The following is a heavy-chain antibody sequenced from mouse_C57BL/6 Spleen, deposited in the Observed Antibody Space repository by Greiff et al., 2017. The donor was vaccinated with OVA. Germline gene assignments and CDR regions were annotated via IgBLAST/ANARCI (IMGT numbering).Heavy chain of an antibody. CDR2: IWSGGST. D-gene: IGHD3-2*02. CDR3: ARKRGSSGYEAMDY. J-gene: IGHJ4*01. V-gene: IGHV2-2*01. Sequence: VKLMESGPGLVQPSQSLSITCTVSGFSLTSYGVHWVRQSPGKGLEWLGVIWSGGSTDYNAAFISRLSISKDNSKSQVFFKMNSLQADDTAIYYCARKRGSSGYEAMDYWGQGTSVTVSS. CDR1: GFSLTSYG.